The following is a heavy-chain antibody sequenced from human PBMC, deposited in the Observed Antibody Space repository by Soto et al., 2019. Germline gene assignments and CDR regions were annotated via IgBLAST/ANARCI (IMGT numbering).Heavy chain of an antibody. D-gene: IGHD2-15*01. Sequence: ASVKVSCKASGYTFTSYDINWVRQATGQGLEWMGWMNPNSGNTGYAQKFQGRVTMTRNTSISTAYMELSSLRSEDTAVYYCARGGFCSGGRWYTGAFAVPGQRAMVTVSS. CDR2: MNPNSGNT. J-gene: IGHJ3*01. CDR1: GYTFTSYD. V-gene: IGHV1-8*01. CDR3: ARGGFCSGGRWYTGAFAV.